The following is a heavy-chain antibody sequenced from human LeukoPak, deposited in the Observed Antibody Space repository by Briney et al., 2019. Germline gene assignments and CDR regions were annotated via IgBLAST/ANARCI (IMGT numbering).Heavy chain of an antibody. D-gene: IGHD3-22*01. CDR1: GFTFSSYS. CDR3: ARTSSGVYYFDY. J-gene: IGHJ4*02. V-gene: IGHV3-21*01. CDR2: ISSSSSYI. Sequence: PGGSLRLSCAASGFTFSSYSMNWVRQAPGKGLEWVSSISSSSSYIYYADSVKGRFTISRDNAKNSLYLQMNSLRAEDTAVYYCARTSSGVYYFDYWGQGTLVTVSS.